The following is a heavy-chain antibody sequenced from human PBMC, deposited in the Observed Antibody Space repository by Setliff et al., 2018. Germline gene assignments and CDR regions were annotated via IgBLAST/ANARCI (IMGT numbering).Heavy chain of an antibody. D-gene: IGHD6-19*01. J-gene: IGHJ6*02. Sequence: PGGSLRLSCAASGFTFSSSAMHWVRQAPGKGLEWVSGISWNSGSIGYADSVKGRFTISRDNAKNSLYLQMNSLRAEDTALYYCAKEGSGWYFYYYYGMDVWGQGTTVTVSS. V-gene: IGHV3-9*01. CDR1: GFTFSSSA. CDR3: AKEGSGWYFYYYYGMDV. CDR2: ISWNSGSI.